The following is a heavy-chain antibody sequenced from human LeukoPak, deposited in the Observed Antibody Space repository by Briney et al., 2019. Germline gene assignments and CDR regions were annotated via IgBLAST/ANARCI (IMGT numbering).Heavy chain of an antibody. CDR2: IYSGDNT. V-gene: IGHV3-66*02. D-gene: IGHD3-16*01. Sequence: GGSVRLSCAASGFTVSNNYMSWVRQAPGEWLEWVSVIYSGDNTYYVESVKGRFTISRDNSENTLFLQMNRLRAEDTAVYYCAGRRVLDASFDYCGQGTLVTVSS. CDR1: GFTVSNNY. CDR3: AGRRVLDASFDY. J-gene: IGHJ4*02.